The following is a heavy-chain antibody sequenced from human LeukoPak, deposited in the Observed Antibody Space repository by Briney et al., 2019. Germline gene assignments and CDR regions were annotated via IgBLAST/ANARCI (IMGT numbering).Heavy chain of an antibody. V-gene: IGHV4-59*11. CDR1: GDPNSRHY. D-gene: IGHD2-15*01. CDR3: AREYSAPRQFDP. Sequence: SEPLSLTCTVCGDPNSRHYWRWLPQPPGKALEGLGYIYCSGSTNYNPSLKSRVTISVDTSKNQFSLKLSSVTAADTAVYYCAREYSAPRQFDPWGQGTLVTVSS. J-gene: IGHJ5*02. CDR2: IYCSGST.